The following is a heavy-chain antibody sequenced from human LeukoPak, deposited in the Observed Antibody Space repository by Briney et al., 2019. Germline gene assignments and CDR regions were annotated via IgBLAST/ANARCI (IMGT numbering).Heavy chain of an antibody. D-gene: IGHD3-3*01. CDR2: INHIGRT. CDR3: ARGYEGYLDH. V-gene: IGHV4-34*01. CDR1: GESFNVYF. J-gene: IGHJ4*02. Sequence: SETLSLTCTVYGESFNVYFWSWIRQPPGKGLEWIGEINHIGRTNSDPSVKSRVTMSIDTSKNQFSLKLTSVSAADTAVYYCARGYEGYLDHWGQGTLVTVSS.